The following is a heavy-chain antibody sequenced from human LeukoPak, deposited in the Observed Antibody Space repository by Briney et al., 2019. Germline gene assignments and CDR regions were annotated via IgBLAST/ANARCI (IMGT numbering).Heavy chain of an antibody. D-gene: IGHD2-2*02. CDR2: IKQDGSEK. Sequence: PGGSLRLSCAASGFTFSSYWMSWVRQAPGKGLEWVANIKQDGSEKYYVDSVKGRFTISRDNAKNSPYLQMNSLRAEDTGVYYCAGGYCGGTSCYTLAEYFQHWGQGTLVTVSS. J-gene: IGHJ1*01. V-gene: IGHV3-7*01. CDR3: AGGYCGGTSCYTLAEYFQH. CDR1: GFTFSSYW.